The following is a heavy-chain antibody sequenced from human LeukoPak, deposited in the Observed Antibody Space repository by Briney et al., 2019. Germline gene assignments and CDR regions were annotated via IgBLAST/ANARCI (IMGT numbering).Heavy chain of an antibody. Sequence: ASVKVSCKASGYTFTSYAMHWVRQAPGQRLEWMGWINAGNGNTKYSQEFQGRVTITRDTSASTAYMELSSLRSEDMAVYYCARENIAAAAGYYYYRDVWDKGTTVTVSS. CDR2: INAGNGNT. D-gene: IGHD6-13*01. CDR1: GYTFTSYA. CDR3: ARENIAAAAGYYYYRDV. V-gene: IGHV1-3*03. J-gene: IGHJ6*03.